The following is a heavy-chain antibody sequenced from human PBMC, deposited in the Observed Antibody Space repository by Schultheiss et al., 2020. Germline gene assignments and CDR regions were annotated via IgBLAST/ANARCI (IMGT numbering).Heavy chain of an antibody. Sequence: GGSLRLSCAASGFTFSTYSMNWVRQAPGKGLEWISYISSSSNMRYYADSVKGRFTISRDNAKNSLYLQMNSLRAEDTAVYYCARDLGRDGYNYAYWGQGTLVTVSA. CDR1: GFTFSTYS. CDR2: ISSSSNMR. V-gene: IGHV3-48*01. D-gene: IGHD5-24*01. CDR3: ARDLGRDGYNYAY. J-gene: IGHJ4*02.